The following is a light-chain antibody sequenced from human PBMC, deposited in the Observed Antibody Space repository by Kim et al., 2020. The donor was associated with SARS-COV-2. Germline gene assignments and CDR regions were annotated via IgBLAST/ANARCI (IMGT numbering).Light chain of an antibody. CDR1: HSISRN. CDR3: QKSYSPLP. CDR2: GTS. V-gene: IGKV1-39*01. J-gene: IGKJ4*01. Sequence: DIEMTQSPSSLSASVGDRVTISCRAGHSISRNLNWYQQKPGKAPKLLISGTSTLQSGVPSRFSGSGSGTDFTLTISSLQPEDVATYYCQKSYSPLPFGGGTKVDIK.